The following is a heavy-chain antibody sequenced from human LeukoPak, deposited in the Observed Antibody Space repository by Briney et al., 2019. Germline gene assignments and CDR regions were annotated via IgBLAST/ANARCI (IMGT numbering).Heavy chain of an antibody. CDR3: ARGSKAAPGTFDY. CDR2: IYYTGST. J-gene: IGHJ4*02. V-gene: IGHV4-59*01. Sequence: SETLSLTCTVSGGSISSYYWSWIRQPPGKGLEWIGYIYYTGSTDYNPSLKSRVAISVDTSKNQFSLKLSTVTAADTAVYYCARGSKAAPGTFDYWGQGTLVTVSS. CDR1: GGSISSYY. D-gene: IGHD6-13*01.